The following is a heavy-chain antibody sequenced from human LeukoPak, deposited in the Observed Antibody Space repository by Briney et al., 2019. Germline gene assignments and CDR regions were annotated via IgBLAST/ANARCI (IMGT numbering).Heavy chain of an antibody. CDR3: ARGESGAAAGRY. Sequence: ASVKVSCKASGYTFTSYDINWVRQATGQGLEWMGWMNPNSGNTGYAQKFQGRVTMTRNTSISTAYMGLSSLRSEDTAVHYCARGESGAAAGRYWGQGTLVTVSS. CDR1: GYTFTSYD. V-gene: IGHV1-8*01. CDR2: MNPNSGNT. J-gene: IGHJ4*02. D-gene: IGHD6-13*01.